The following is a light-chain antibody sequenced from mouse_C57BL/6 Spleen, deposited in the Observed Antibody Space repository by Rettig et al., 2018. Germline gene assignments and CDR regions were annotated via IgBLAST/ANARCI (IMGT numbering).Light chain of an antibody. V-gene: IGKV5-39*01. Sequence: DIVMTQSPATLSVTPGDRVSLSCRASQSISDYLHWYQHKSHESPRLLIKYASQSISGIPSRFSGSGSGSDFTLSINSVEPEDVGVYYCQNGHSFPYTFGGGTKLEIK. J-gene: IGKJ2*01. CDR1: QSISDY. CDR2: YAS. CDR3: QNGHSFPYT.